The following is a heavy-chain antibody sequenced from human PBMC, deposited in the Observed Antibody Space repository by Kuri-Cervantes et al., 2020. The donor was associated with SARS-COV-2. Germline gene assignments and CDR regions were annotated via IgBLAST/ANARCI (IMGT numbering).Heavy chain of an antibody. J-gene: IGHJ4*02. CDR3: ASYRDFWSGTAGIDY. V-gene: IGHV3-64*01. CDR1: GFTFSSYS. Sequence: GGSLRLSCAASGFTFSSYSMNWVRQAPGKGLEYVSAISTNGGSTYYANSVKGRFTISSDNPKNTLYLQMGSLRSEDTAVYYCASYRDFWSGTAGIDYWGQETLVTVSS. D-gene: IGHD3-3*01. CDR2: ISTNGGST.